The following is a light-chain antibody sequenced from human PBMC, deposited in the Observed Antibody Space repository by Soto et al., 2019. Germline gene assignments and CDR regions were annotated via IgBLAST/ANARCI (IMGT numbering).Light chain of an antibody. CDR3: QQRSNWPPIT. J-gene: IGKJ5*01. CDR2: DAS. CDR1: QSFSTSY. V-gene: IGKV3-11*01. Sequence: EIVLTQSPGTLSLSPGERATLSCRASQSFSTSYLAWYQQRPGQSPRLLIYDASNRATGIQARFSGSGSGTDFTLTISSLEPEDFAVYYCQQRSNWPPITFGQGTRLEIK.